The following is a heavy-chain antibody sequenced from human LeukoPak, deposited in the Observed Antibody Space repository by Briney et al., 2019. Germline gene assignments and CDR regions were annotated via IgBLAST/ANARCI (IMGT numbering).Heavy chain of an antibody. J-gene: IGHJ5*02. V-gene: IGHV1-69-2*01. CDR3: ATGRGYDNGGVIENWLDP. CDR2: VDPEDGET. Sequence: ATVKISCKVSGYTFTDYYMHWVQQAPGKGLEWMGLVDPEDGETIYAEKFQGRVTITADTSTDTAYMELSSLRSEDTAVYYCATGRGYDNGGVIENWLDPWGQGTLVTVSS. CDR1: GYTFTDYY. D-gene: IGHD2-8*02.